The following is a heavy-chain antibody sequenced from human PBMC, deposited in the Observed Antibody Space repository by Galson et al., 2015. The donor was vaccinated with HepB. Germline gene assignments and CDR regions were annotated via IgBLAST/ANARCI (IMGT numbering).Heavy chain of an antibody. D-gene: IGHD3-22*01. J-gene: IGHJ1*01. Sequence: SLRLSCAASGFTFSDYAMSWVRQAPGKGLEWVSAISGSGRSTYYADSVKGRFTISRDTFRNTVSLQMNGLRADDTAVYYCARDQPPYYYDSSGFYLRHWGQGTRVTVSS. CDR3: ARDQPPYYYDSSGFYLRH. V-gene: IGHV3-23*01. CDR2: ISGSGRST. CDR1: GFTFSDYA.